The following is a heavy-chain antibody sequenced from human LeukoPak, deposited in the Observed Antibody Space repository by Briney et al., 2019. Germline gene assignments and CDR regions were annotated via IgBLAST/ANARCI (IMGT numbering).Heavy chain of an antibody. CDR1: GFTFSTYA. V-gene: IGHV3-23*01. J-gene: IGHJ4*02. D-gene: IGHD6-19*01. Sequence: GGSLRLSCAASGFTFSTYAMSWVRQAPGKGLKWVSEIGGGGGGTYYADSVRGRFTISRDNSKNTLYLQMNSLRAEDTAVYYCARRSGIAVAGAFDYWGQGTLVTVSS. CDR3: ARRSGIAVAGAFDY. CDR2: IGGGGGGT.